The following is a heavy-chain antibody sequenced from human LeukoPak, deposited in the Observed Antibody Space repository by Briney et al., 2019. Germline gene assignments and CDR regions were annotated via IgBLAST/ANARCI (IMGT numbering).Heavy chain of an antibody. V-gene: IGHV3-30*03. CDR1: GFTFSSYG. CDR3: ASLLGAGSY. J-gene: IGHJ4*02. Sequence: SGRSLRLSCAASGFTFSSYGMHWVRQAPGKGLEWVAVISYDGSNKYYADSVKGRFTISRDNSKNTLCLQMNSLRAEDTAVYYCASLLGAGSYWGQGTLVTVSS. CDR2: ISYDGSNK. D-gene: IGHD2-15*01.